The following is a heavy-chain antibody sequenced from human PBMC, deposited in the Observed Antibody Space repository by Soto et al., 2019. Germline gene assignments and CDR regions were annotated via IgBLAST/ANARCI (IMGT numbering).Heavy chain of an antibody. CDR1: GGSISSSNW. CDR3: ARTPDYYDILTGSDAFDI. D-gene: IGHD3-9*01. J-gene: IGHJ3*02. CDR2: IYHSGST. Sequence: QVQLQESGPGLVKPSGTLSLTCAVSGGSISSSNWWSWVRQPPGKGLEWIGEIYHSGSTNYNPSLKSRVTISVDKSKNQFSLKLSSVTAADTAVYYCARTPDYYDILTGSDAFDIWGQGTMVTVSS. V-gene: IGHV4-4*02.